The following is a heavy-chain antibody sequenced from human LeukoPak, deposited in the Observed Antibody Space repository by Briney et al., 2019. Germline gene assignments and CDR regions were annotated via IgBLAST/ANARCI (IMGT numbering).Heavy chain of an antibody. CDR1: GFSFSYYA. CDR2: ISYDATNK. V-gene: IGHV3-30-3*01. Sequence: PGGSLRLSCAAPGFSFSYYAMHWVRQAPGKGLEWVAVISYDATNKYYAESVKGRFTVSRDNSKNTLDLQMNSLRVEDTAVYYCARDPSRSGSYRFDSWGQGILVTVSS. J-gene: IGHJ4*02. D-gene: IGHD1-26*01. CDR3: ARDPSRSGSYRFDS.